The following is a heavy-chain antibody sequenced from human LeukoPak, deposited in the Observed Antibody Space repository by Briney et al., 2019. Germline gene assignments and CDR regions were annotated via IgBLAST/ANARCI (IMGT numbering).Heavy chain of an antibody. D-gene: IGHD1-26*01. V-gene: IGHV3-23*01. CDR3: AKDLDSGSYYDGY. J-gene: IGHJ4*02. Sequence: GGSLRLSCAASAFTFSSYAMSWVRQAPGKGLEWVSAISGSGGSTYYADSVKGRFTISRDNSKNTLYLQMNSLRAEDTAVYYCAKDLDSGSYYDGYWGQGTLVTVSS. CDR2: ISGSGGST. CDR1: AFTFSSYA.